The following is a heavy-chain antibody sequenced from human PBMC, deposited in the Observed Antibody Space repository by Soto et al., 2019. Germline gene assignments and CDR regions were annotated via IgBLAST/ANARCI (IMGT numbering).Heavy chain of an antibody. CDR1: GFTFKTYD. V-gene: IGHV3-21*04. CDR3: VREAITAMVFDY. D-gene: IGHD5-18*01. Sequence: GGSLRLSCAASGFTFKTYDMNWVRQAPGKGLEWVSGISGGSKNTYYADSVKGRFTISRDNAKNSLYLQMNSLRAEDTAVYYCVREAITAMVFDYWGQGALVTVSS. CDR2: ISGGSKNT. J-gene: IGHJ4*02.